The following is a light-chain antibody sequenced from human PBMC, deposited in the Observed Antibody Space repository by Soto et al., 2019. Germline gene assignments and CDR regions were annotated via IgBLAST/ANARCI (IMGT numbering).Light chain of an antibody. J-gene: IGLJ3*02. Sequence: QSVLTQPASVSGSPGQSITISCTGTSSDIGFYNYVSGYQQHPGKAPNVLFYEVTNRPSGTSNCFLGSKSGNAASLSVSGLPAEDEADYYCSSYTTNSTWVFGGGTKLTGL. CDR3: SSYTTNSTWV. CDR2: EVT. V-gene: IGLV2-14*01. CDR1: SSDIGFYNY.